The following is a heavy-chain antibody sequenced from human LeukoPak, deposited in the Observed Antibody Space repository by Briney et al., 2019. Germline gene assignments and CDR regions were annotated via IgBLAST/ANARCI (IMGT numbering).Heavy chain of an antibody. CDR3: ARVSACSSSGSCYSGY. CDR1: GFTFSTYS. V-gene: IGHV3-21*01. Sequence: GGSLRLPCAASGFTFSTYSMNWVRQTPGKGLEWVSFISSSSRYIYYADSVKGRFTVSRDNAKNSLYLQINSLRAEDTAVYYCARVSACSSSGSCYSGYWGQGTLVTVSS. D-gene: IGHD2-15*01. CDR2: ISSSSRYI. J-gene: IGHJ4*02.